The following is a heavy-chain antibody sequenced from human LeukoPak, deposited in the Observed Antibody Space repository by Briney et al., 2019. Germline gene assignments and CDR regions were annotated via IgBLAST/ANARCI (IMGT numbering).Heavy chain of an antibody. J-gene: IGHJ4*02. D-gene: IGHD1-1*01. Sequence: GGSLRLSCAASGFTFSNYAMSWVRQAPGKGLEWVSSISGTGGSTYYADPVKGRFTISRDNSNNTLFLQMNSLRAEDTAVYYCAKVRTGHYFDYWGQGTLVTVSS. CDR2: ISGTGGST. CDR3: AKVRTGHYFDY. V-gene: IGHV3-23*01. CDR1: GFTFSNYA.